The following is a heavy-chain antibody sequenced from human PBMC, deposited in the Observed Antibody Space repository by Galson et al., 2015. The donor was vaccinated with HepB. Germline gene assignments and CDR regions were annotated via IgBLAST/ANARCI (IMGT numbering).Heavy chain of an antibody. J-gene: IGHJ4*02. Sequence: SLRLSCAASGITFSNFAMNWVRQAPGKGLEWVSGMSGSGATTYYADSVKGRFTIPRDNSKNTLYLQMNSLRAEDSAVYYCAKSPMAFIVGPTAVCRCFDYSCQGTLVTVSS. CDR2: MSGSGATT. V-gene: IGHV3-23*01. CDR1: GITFSNFA. CDR3: AKSPMAFIVGPTAVCRCFDY. D-gene: IGHD1-26*01.